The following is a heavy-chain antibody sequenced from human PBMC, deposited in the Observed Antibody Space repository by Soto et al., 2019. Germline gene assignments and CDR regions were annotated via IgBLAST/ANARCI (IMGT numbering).Heavy chain of an antibody. Sequence: ASVKVSCKASGGTFSSYAISWVRQAPGQGLEWMGGIIPIFGTANYAQKFQGRVTITADESTSTAYMELSSLRSEDTAVYYCARGNPDGYCYALKNYYYYGIDVWGQGTTVTVSS. J-gene: IGHJ6*02. CDR2: IIPIFGTA. D-gene: IGHD5-18*01. CDR1: GGTFSSYA. V-gene: IGHV1-69*13. CDR3: ARGNPDGYCYALKNYYYYGIDV.